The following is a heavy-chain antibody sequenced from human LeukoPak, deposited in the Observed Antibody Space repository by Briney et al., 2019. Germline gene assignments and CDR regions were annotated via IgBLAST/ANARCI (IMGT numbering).Heavy chain of an antibody. Sequence: GGSLRLSCAASGFPFSNYAMSWVRQAPGKGLEWVAVISYDGSNKYYADSVKGRFTISRDNSKNTLYLQMNSLRAEDTAVYYCARGWGLILTGYYYYYYYMDVWGKGTTVTVSS. CDR2: ISYDGSNK. J-gene: IGHJ6*03. CDR1: GFPFSNYA. CDR3: ARGWGLILTGYYYYYYYMDV. V-gene: IGHV3-30*04. D-gene: IGHD3-9*01.